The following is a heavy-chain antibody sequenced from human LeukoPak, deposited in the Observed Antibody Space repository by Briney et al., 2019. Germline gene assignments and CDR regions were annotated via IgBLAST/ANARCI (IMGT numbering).Heavy chain of an antibody. CDR3: ARMEKPGDIDY. J-gene: IGHJ4*02. CDR1: GYTFTSYY. D-gene: IGHD3-16*01. CDR2: INPNSGGT. V-gene: IGHV1-2*02. Sequence: GASVKVSCKASGYTFTSYYMHWVRQAPGQGLEWMGWINPNSGGTNYAQKFQGRVTMTRDTSISTAYMELSSLRSEDTAVYYCARMEKPGDIDYWGQGTLVTVSS.